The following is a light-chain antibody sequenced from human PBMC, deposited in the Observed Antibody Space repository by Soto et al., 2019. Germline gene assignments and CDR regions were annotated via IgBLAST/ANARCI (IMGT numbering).Light chain of an antibody. CDR1: SSDVGSYNL. J-gene: IGLJ2*01. CDR2: EVS. Sequence: QSVLTQPASVSGSPGQSITISCTGTSSDVGSYNLVSWYQQHPGKAPKLMIYEVSKRPSGVSNRFSGSKSGNTASLTISGLQAEDEVDYYCCSYAGSFVVFGGGTKLTVL. CDR3: CSYAGSFVV. V-gene: IGLV2-23*02.